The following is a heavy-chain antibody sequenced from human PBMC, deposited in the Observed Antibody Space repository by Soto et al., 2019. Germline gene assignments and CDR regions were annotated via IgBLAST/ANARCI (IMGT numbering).Heavy chain of an antibody. V-gene: IGHV4-30-2*01. D-gene: IGHD1-26*01. CDR2: IYRSGST. CDR3: ASRPSGSGFDP. CDR1: GGSISSGGYS. J-gene: IGHJ5*02. Sequence: SETLSLTCAVSGGSISSGGYSWIWIRQPPGKGLEWIGYIYRSGSTYYSPSLKSRVTISVDRSKNQFSLKLSSVTAADTAVYYCASRPSGSGFDPWGQGTLVTVSS.